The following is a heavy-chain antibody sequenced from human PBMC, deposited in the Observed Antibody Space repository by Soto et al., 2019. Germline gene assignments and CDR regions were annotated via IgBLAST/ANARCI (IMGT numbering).Heavy chain of an antibody. CDR1: GGSIRGFY. Sequence: NPSETLSLTCTVSGGSIRGFYWSWVRQSPGKGLEWIGYTFHNGDTSYNPSLEGRVTISVDTSVNQFFLKLRSVTAADTAIYYCAKGGWELTRWGQGTLVTVS. CDR2: TFHNGDT. D-gene: IGHD1-26*01. CDR3: AKGGWELTR. V-gene: IGHV4-59*01. J-gene: IGHJ4*02.